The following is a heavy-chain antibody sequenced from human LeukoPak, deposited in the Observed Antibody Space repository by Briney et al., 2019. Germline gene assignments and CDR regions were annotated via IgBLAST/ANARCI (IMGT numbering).Heavy chain of an antibody. V-gene: IGHV4-59*01. CDR3: ARGDWSGYYSYFDN. CDR2: IYYSGSA. D-gene: IGHD3-3*01. J-gene: IGHJ4*02. Sequence: SETLSLTCTVSGGSISGYYWSWIRQPPGKGLEWIAYIYYSGSASYNPSLKSRATISVDTSRNQFSLKLTSVTAADTAVYYCARGDWSGYYSYFDNWGQGTLVTVSS. CDR1: GGSISGYY.